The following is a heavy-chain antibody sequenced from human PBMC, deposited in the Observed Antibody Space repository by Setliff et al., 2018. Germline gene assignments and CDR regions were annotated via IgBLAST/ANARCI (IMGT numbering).Heavy chain of an antibody. Sequence: SETLSLTCAAYGGTFSDYYWTWIRQPPGKGLEWIGEINHSGTTNYHPSLRSRVTISVDTSKNQFSLKVTSVTAADTSVHFCARGRNVAARLLDSWGQGTLVTVSS. CDR1: GGTFSDYY. CDR3: ARGRNVAARLLDS. D-gene: IGHD6-6*01. CDR2: INHSGTT. J-gene: IGHJ4*02. V-gene: IGHV4-34*01.